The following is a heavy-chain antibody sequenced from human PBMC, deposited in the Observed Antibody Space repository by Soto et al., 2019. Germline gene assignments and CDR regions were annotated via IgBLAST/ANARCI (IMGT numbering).Heavy chain of an antibody. J-gene: IGHJ6*02. CDR2: ISAYNGNT. Sequence: ASVKVSCKXSGYTSTNYGISWVRQAPGQGLEWMGWISAYNGNTDYAQKFQGRVTMTTDTSTSTVYMELRSLRSDDTAVYFCARAASLSYYYAVDVWGQGTTVTVSS. V-gene: IGHV1-18*01. CDR1: GYTSTNYG. CDR3: ARAASLSYYYAVDV.